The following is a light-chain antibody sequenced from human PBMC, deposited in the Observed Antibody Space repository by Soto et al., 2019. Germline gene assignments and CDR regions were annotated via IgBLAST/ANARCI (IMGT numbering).Light chain of an antibody. CDR3: QLYGISPH. V-gene: IGKV3-20*01. CDR2: GAS. Sequence: IVLTQSPGTMSLSPVERATISCRASQSASSSYLAWYQQKPGQAPRLLIYGASSRATGIPDRFSGSGSGTDFTLTISRLEPEDFAVYYCQLYGISPHFGQGTRLEIK. J-gene: IGKJ5*01. CDR1: QSASSSY.